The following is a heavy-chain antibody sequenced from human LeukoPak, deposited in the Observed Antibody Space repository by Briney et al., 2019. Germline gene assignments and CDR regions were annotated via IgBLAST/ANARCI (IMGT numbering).Heavy chain of an antibody. Sequence: SETLSLTCAVYGGAFSGYYWSWIRQPPGKGLEWIGEINHSGSTNYNPSLTSRVTISVDTSKNQFSVKLSSVTAADTAVYYCARASGWELRIKGYFDYWGQGTLVTVSS. CDR2: INHSGST. V-gene: IGHV4-34*01. CDR3: ARASGWELRIKGYFDY. CDR1: GGAFSGYY. D-gene: IGHD1-26*01. J-gene: IGHJ4*02.